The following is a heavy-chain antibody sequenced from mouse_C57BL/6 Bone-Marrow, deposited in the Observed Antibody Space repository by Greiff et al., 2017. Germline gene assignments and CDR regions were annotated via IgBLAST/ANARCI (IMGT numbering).Heavy chain of an antibody. J-gene: IGHJ4*01. CDR3: AREGDVPYAMDY. CDR1: GFTFSSYA. D-gene: IGHD2-13*01. CDR2: ISDGGSYT. Sequence: EVMLVESGGGLVKPGGSLKLSCAASGFTFSSYAMSWVRQTPEKRLEWVATISDGGSYTYYPDNVKGRFTISRDNAKNNLYLQMSHLKSEDTAMYYCAREGDVPYAMDYWGQGTSVTVSS. V-gene: IGHV5-4*01.